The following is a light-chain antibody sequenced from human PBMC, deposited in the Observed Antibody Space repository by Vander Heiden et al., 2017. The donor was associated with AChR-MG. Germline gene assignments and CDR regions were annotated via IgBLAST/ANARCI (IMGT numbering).Light chain of an antibody. Sequence: DIQMTQSPSTLTAPIGDRVTITCRASQNIGEWLAWNQQKPGKAPEVLVYKATNLQSGVPSRFSGIGAGTEFTLIISSLHPDDLATYYCQQYSDYPLTFGGGTRVE. CDR2: KAT. V-gene: IGKV1-5*03. CDR1: QNIGEW. J-gene: IGKJ4*01. CDR3: QQYSDYPLT.